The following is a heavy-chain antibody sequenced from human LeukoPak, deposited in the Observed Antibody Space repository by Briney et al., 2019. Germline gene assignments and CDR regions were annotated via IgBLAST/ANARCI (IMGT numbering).Heavy chain of an antibody. CDR2: ISYDGSNK. D-gene: IGHD5-18*01. CDR1: GLTVSNNY. V-gene: IGHV3-30*18. CDR3: AKNGGGDSYGFYFDY. Sequence: GGSLRLSCAASGLTVSNNYMSWVRQAPGKGLEWVAVISYDGSNKYYADSVKGRFTISRDNSKNTLYLQMNSLRAEDTAVYYCAKNGGGDSYGFYFDYWGQGTLVTVSS. J-gene: IGHJ4*02.